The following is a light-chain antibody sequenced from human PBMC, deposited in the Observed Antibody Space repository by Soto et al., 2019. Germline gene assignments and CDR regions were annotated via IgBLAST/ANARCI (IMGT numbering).Light chain of an antibody. CDR2: EVS. Sequence: SVLTQPPSASGSPGQSVTISCTGTSSDVGSYNYVSWYQQHPGKAPKLMIYEVSERPPGVPDRFSGSKSGNTASLTVSWLRADDEADYYCSSYAGSNNLLFGGGTQLTVL. V-gene: IGLV2-8*01. CDR3: SSYAGSNNLL. CDR1: SSDVGSYNY. J-gene: IGLJ7*01.